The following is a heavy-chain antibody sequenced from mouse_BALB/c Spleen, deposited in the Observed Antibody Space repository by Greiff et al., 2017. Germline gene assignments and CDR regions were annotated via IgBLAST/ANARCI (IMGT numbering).Heavy chain of an antibody. V-gene: IGHV2-9*02. D-gene: IGHD2-3*01. J-gene: IGHJ4*01. CDR1: GFSLTSYG. CDR2: IWAGGST. CDR3: ARKDDGYSHYYAMDY. Sequence: QVQLKESGPGLVAPSQSLSITCTVSGFSLTSYGVHWVRQPPGKGLEWLGVIWAGGSTNYNSALMSRLSISKDNSKSQVFLKMNSLQANDTAIYYCARKDDGYSHYYAMDYWGQGTSVTVSS.